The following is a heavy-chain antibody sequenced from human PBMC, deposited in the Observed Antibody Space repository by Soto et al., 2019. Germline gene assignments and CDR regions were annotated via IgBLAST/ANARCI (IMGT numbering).Heavy chain of an antibody. CDR3: AREAVYGRTGFDY. V-gene: IGHV1-18*01. Sequence: GASVKVSCKASGYTFTSYGISWVRQAPGQGLEWMGWVNAYNGNTNYAQKFQGRVTMTTDTSTSTAYMELRSLRSDDTAVYYCAREAVYGRTGFDYWGQGTLVTVYS. D-gene: IGHD6-19*01. CDR1: GYTFTSYG. J-gene: IGHJ4*02. CDR2: VNAYNGNT.